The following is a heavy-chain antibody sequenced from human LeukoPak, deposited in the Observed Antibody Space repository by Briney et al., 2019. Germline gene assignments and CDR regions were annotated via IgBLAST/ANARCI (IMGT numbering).Heavy chain of an antibody. Sequence: GGSLRLSCAASGFTFSSYAMSWVRQAPGKGLDWVSAISGSGGSTYYADSVKGRFTISRDNAKNTLYLQMNSPRAEDTAIYYCVREEAVAFDYWGQGTLVTVSS. CDR2: ISGSGGST. CDR1: GFTFSSYA. CDR3: VREEAVAFDY. J-gene: IGHJ4*02. D-gene: IGHD2-15*01. V-gene: IGHV3-23*01.